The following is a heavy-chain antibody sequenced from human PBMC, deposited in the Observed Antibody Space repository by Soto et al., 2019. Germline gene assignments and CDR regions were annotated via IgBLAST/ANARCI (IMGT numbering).Heavy chain of an antibody. D-gene: IGHD5-12*01. J-gene: IGHJ6*02. CDR2: IYYSGST. Sequence: QVQLQESGPGLVKPSETLSLTCTVSGGSISSYYWSWIRQPPGKGLEWIGYIYYSGSTNYNPSLKSRVTISVDTSKNQFSLKLSSVTAADTAVYYCARDSGYVMGFDYYYYGMDVWGQGTTVTVSS. CDR3: ARDSGYVMGFDYYYYGMDV. V-gene: IGHV4-59*01. CDR1: GGSISSYY.